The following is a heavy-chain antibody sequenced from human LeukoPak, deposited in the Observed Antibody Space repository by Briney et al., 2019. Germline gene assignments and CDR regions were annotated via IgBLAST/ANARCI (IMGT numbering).Heavy chain of an antibody. CDR3: AGSRSSGWLNFDY. CDR2: ISGSGGST. Sequence: PGGSLRLSCAASGFTFSSYAMSWVRQAPGKGLEWASAISGSGGSTYYADSVKGRFTISRDNSRNTLYLQMNSLRAEDTAVYYCAGSRSSGWLNFDYWGQGTLVTVSS. D-gene: IGHD6-19*01. CDR1: GFTFSSYA. V-gene: IGHV3-23*01. J-gene: IGHJ4*02.